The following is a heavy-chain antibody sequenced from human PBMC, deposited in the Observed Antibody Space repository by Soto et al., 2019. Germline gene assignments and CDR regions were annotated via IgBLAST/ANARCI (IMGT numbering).Heavy chain of an antibody. V-gene: IGHV6-1*01. D-gene: IGHD6-19*01. CDR3: ARDNRIAVGHGF. Sequence: SQTLSLTCVISGDSVSSNTAAWSWIRQSPSRGLEWLGRTYRRSKWYSDFAVSVKSRITINADTSKNQFSLHLNSVTPEDTAVYYCARDNRIAVGHGFWGQGTQVTVSS. CDR1: GDSVSSNTAA. J-gene: IGHJ4*02. CDR2: TYRRSKWYS.